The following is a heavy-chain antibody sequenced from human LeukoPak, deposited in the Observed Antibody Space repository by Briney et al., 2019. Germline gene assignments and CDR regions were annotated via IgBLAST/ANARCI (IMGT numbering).Heavy chain of an antibody. CDR3: ARGIFYGGRNQYIWFDL. CDR2: ISHSGSS. V-gene: IGHV4-34*01. D-gene: IGHD4-23*01. CDR1: GGPFRGFF. J-gene: IGHJ5*02. Sequence: SETLSLTCAVYGGPFRGFFWSWICQAPGKGLEWIGEISHSGSSNYNPSLKSRLTISVDTSKSQFSLRLTSVTAADTAVYHCARGIFYGGRNQYIWFDLWGQGTLVTVSS.